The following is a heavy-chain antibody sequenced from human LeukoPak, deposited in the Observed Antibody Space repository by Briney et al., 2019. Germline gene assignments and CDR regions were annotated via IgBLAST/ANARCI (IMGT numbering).Heavy chain of an antibody. Sequence: GGSLRLSCAASGFTFSSYWMSWVRQAPGKGLEWVAVISYDGSNKYYADSVKGRFTISRDNSKNTLYLQMNSLRAEDTAVYYCARIMTTVTPFDYWGQGTLVTVSS. CDR1: GFTFSSYW. CDR2: ISYDGSNK. V-gene: IGHV3-30-3*01. D-gene: IGHD4-17*01. CDR3: ARIMTTVTPFDY. J-gene: IGHJ4*02.